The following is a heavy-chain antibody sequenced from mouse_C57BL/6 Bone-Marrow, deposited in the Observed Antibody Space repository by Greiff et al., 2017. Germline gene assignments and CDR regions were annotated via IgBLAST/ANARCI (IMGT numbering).Heavy chain of an antibody. Sequence: VQLQQSGPELVKPGASVKISCKASGYAFSSSWMNWVKQRPGKGLEWIGRIYPGDGDTNYNGKFKGKATLTADKSSSTAYMQLSSLTSEDSAVYFCARPDKMDDWGQGTSVTVSS. J-gene: IGHJ4*01. CDR1: GYAFSSSW. CDR3: ARPDKMDD. V-gene: IGHV1-82*01. D-gene: IGHD3-3*01. CDR2: IYPGDGDT.